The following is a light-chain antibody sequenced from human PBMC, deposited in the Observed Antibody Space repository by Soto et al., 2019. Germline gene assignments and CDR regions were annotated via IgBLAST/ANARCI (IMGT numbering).Light chain of an antibody. CDR3: SSYTTSSTLV. Sequence: QSVLTQPASVSASPGQSVTISCAGTSSDVGGYNYVSWYQQRPGRAPKLMIYEVTYRPSGVSNRFSGSKSGNTASLTISGLQAEDEADYYCSSYTTSSTLVFGTGTKFTVL. V-gene: IGLV2-14*01. CDR2: EVT. J-gene: IGLJ1*01. CDR1: SSDVGGYNY.